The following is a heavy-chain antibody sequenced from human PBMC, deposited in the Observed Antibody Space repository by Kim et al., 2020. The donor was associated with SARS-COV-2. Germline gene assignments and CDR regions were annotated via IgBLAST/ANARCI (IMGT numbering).Heavy chain of an antibody. CDR2: ISYDGSNK. Sequence: GGSLRLSCAASGFTFSSYAMHWVRQAPGKGLEWVAVISYDGSNKYYADSVKGRFTISRDNSKNTLYLQMNSLRAEDTAVYYCPRVGATPHGYGMDVWGQGTTVTVSS. V-gene: IGHV3-30*04. D-gene: IGHD1-26*01. J-gene: IGHJ6*02. CDR3: PRVGATPHGYGMDV. CDR1: GFTFSSYA.